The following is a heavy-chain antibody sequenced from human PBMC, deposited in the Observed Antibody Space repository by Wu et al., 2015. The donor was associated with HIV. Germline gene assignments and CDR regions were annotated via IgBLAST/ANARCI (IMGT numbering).Heavy chain of an antibody. V-gene: IGHV1-2*02. J-gene: IGHJ2*01. CDR1: GFNFLNYY. CDR2: IDPRTGRA. CDR3: AANVVL. Sequence: QGQLVSSGAEVREPGASVMVSCKAAGFNFLNYYIHWVRQAPGQGLEWVGWIDPRTGRAQYARRLEGRVSITRDTALSTIYLELSGLTSDDTALYFCAANVVLWGPGTMVTVSS.